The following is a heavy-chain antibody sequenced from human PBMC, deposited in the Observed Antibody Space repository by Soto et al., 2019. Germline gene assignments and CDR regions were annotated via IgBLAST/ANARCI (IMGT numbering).Heavy chain of an antibody. CDR3: ASISRRGGGRRKAGYYYDSSGYWQSYYYYGMDV. CDR1: GGSISSSSYY. CDR2: IYYSGST. J-gene: IGHJ6*02. D-gene: IGHD3-22*01. Sequence: SETLYLICTVSGGSISSSSYYWGWLRQPPGKGLEWIGRIYYSGSTYYNPSLKSRDTIPVHTSKNHVSLKLSSVTASDTAVYYCASISRRGGGRRKAGYYYDSSGYWQSYYYYGMDVWGQGTTVTVSS. V-gene: IGHV4-39*01.